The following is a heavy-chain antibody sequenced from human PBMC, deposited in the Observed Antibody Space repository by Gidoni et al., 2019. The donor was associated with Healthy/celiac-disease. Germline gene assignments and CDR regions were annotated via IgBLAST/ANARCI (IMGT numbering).Heavy chain of an antibody. CDR2: ISYDGSNK. CDR1: GFPLSSYD. Sequence: QVQLVESGGGVVQPGRSLRLSCAASGFPLSSYDMHWVRQAPGKGLEWVAVISYDGSNKYYADSVKGRFTISRDNSKNTLYLQMNSLRAEDTAVYYCARDSVAGRHLDYWGQGTLVTVSS. V-gene: IGHV3-30*04. J-gene: IGHJ4*02. D-gene: IGHD6-19*01. CDR3: ARDSVAGRHLDY.